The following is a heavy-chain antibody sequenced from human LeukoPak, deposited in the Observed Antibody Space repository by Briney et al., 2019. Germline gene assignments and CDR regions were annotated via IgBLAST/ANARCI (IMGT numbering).Heavy chain of an antibody. J-gene: IGHJ4*02. Sequence: SETLSLTCTVSGGSISSYYWSWILQPPGKGLEWIGYIYYSGSTNYNPSLKSRVTISVDTSKNQFSLKLSSVTAADTAVYYCARAFDTLTLDYWGQGTLVTVSS. D-gene: IGHD3-9*01. CDR2: IYYSGST. V-gene: IGHV4-59*01. CDR1: GGSISSYY. CDR3: ARAFDTLTLDY.